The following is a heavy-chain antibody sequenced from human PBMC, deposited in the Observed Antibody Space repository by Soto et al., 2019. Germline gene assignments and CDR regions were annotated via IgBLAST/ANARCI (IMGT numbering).Heavy chain of an antibody. CDR3: AKGYGGLAGMGV. D-gene: IGHD4-17*01. CDR1: GFTFSNYG. Sequence: QVQLVESGGGVVQPGRSLRLSCAASGFTFSNYGMHWVRQAPGKGLEWVAVVSYDGNKKYYADSMQGRFTISRDDSKHTLYLHMNSLRPEDTAVYYCAKGYGGLAGMGVWGQGTTVTVCS. J-gene: IGHJ6*02. CDR2: VSYDGNKK. V-gene: IGHV3-30*18.